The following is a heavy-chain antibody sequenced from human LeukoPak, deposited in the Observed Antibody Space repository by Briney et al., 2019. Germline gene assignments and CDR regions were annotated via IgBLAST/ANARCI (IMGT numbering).Heavy chain of an antibody. D-gene: IGHD3-22*01. Sequence: GGSLRLSCAASGFTFSIYAMHWLRQAPGKGLEWVAVISYDGSNKYYADSVKGRFTISRDNSKNTLYLQMNSLRAEDTAVYYCARAYYDSNLLWGQGTLVTVSS. CDR1: GFTFSIYA. CDR2: ISYDGSNK. V-gene: IGHV3-30*04. J-gene: IGHJ4*02. CDR3: ARAYYDSNLL.